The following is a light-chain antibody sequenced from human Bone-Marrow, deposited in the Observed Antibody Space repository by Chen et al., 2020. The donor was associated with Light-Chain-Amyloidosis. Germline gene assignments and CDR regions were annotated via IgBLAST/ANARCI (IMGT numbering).Light chain of an antibody. CDR1: NLGDKY. CDR3: QAWDSSAVV. V-gene: IGLV3-1*01. Sequence: SYELTQPLSVSLSPGQTASIPCSGDNLGDKYVSWYQQKPGQSPVLVVYQDNKRPSGIPERFSGSNSGNTATLNISGTQAMDEADYYCQAWDSSAVVFGGGTKLTVL. J-gene: IGLJ2*01. CDR2: QDN.